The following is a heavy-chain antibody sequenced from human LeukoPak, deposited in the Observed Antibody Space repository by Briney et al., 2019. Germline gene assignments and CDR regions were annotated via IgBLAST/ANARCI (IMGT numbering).Heavy chain of an antibody. CDR3: ASNFDYDSSGYYYGLPGY. CDR1: GYSFTTYW. CDR2: IYPGDSDT. V-gene: IGHV5-51*01. D-gene: IGHD3-22*01. J-gene: IGHJ4*02. Sequence: KSGESLKISCKGSGYSFTTYWIGWVRQMPGKGLEWMGIIYPGDSDTRYSPSFQGQVTISADKSISTAYLQWSSLKASDTAMYYCASNFDYDSSGYYYGLPGYWGQGTLVTVSS.